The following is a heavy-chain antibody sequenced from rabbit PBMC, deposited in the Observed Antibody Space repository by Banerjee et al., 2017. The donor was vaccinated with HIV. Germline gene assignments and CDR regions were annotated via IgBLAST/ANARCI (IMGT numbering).Heavy chain of an antibody. CDR3: ARGYTGVVNYGAGFNF. J-gene: IGHJ3*01. V-gene: IGHV1S40*01. CDR2: IYTGSSGST. Sequence: QSLEESGGDLVKPGASLTLTCTASGLDFSSYYMCWVRQAPGKGLEWIVCIYTGSSGSTYYASWAKGRFTISKTSSTTVTLQMTSLTAADTATYFCARGYTGVVNYGAGFNFWGQGTLVTVS. CDR1: GLDFSSYY. D-gene: IGHD1-1*01.